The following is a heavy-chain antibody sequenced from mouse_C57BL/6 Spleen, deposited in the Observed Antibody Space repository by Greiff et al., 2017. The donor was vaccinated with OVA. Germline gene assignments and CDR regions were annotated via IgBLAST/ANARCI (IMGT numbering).Heavy chain of an antibody. D-gene: IGHD1-1*01. CDR3: ARNYGSSYYWYFDV. CDR1: GYTFTSYW. V-gene: IGHV1-50*01. CDR2: IDPSDSYT. Sequence: QVQLQQPGAELVKPGASVKLSCKASGYTFTSYWMQWVKQRPGQGLEWIGEIDPSDSYTNYNQKFKGKATLTVDTSSSTAYMQLSSLTSEDSAVYDCARNYGSSYYWYFDVGGTGTTVTVSS. J-gene: IGHJ1*03.